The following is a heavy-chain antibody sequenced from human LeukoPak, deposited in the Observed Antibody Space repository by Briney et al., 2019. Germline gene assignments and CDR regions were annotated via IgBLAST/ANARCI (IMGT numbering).Heavy chain of an antibody. Sequence: GGSLRLSCAASRFNFDDYSIHWVRQPPGKGLEWISLISWDGGATYYADSVKGRFTVSRDKSKNSLFLQMNSVITEDTAFYYCTKVARNSSWPYFDSWGQGTLVTVSS. CDR3: TKVARNSSWPYFDS. D-gene: IGHD3-22*01. J-gene: IGHJ4*02. V-gene: IGHV3-43*01. CDR2: ISWDGGAT. CDR1: RFNFDDYS.